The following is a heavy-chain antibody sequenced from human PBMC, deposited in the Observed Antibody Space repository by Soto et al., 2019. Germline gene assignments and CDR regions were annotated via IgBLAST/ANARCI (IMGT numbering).Heavy chain of an antibody. CDR1: GYTFTSYG. D-gene: IGHD2-2*02. CDR3: ARDFWHCSSTSCYTNWFDP. J-gene: IGHJ5*02. Sequence: ASVKVSCKASGYTFTSYGISWVRQAPGQGLEWMGWISAYNGNTNYAQKLRGRVTMTTDTSTSTAYMELRSLRSDDTAVYYCARDFWHCSSTSCYTNWFDPWGQGTLVTVSS. CDR2: ISAYNGNT. V-gene: IGHV1-18*01.